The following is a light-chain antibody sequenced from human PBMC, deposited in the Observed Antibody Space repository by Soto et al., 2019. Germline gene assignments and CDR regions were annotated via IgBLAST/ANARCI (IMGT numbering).Light chain of an antibody. J-gene: IGKJ1*01. CDR3: QHFKVYPWT. V-gene: IGKV1-5*03. CDR1: QNIDIW. Sequence: DIQMTQSPSSLSASVGDRVTITCRASQNIDIWLAWYQQKPGKAPKLLIYRASTLESGVPSRFSGSGSGTEFTLTISSLQPDDFATYYFQHFKVYPWTFGQGTKVEIK. CDR2: RAS.